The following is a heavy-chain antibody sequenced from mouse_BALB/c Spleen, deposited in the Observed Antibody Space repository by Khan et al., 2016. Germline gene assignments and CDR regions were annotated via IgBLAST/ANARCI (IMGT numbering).Heavy chain of an antibody. CDR2: IYPGDGDT. Sequence: QVQLQQSGAELARPGASVTLSCKASGYTFTRYWMQWVKQRPGQGLEWIGAIYPGDGDTRYTQKFKDTATLTADKSSSTAYMQLSSLASEDSAVYYCARGIPPDYWGQGTTLTVSS. CDR1: GYTFTRYW. CDR3: ARGIPPDY. V-gene: IGHV1-87*01. J-gene: IGHJ2*01.